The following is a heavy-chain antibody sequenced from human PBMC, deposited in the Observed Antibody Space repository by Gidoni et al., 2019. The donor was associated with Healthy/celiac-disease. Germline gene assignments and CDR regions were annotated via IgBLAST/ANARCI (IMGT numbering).Heavy chain of an antibody. CDR2: IYYSVIT. V-gene: IGHV4-59*08. CDR3: ARRVTFLETQRWGYYYYGMDV. D-gene: IGHD3-3*01. Sequence: HVQLQESGPGLVKPSETLSLPCPVSGGSISHYYWSWIRPPPGKGLEWIGYIYYSVITNYNPYIKSRVTIAVETSKNQFYLKLSSVTAADTAVYYGARRVTFLETQRWGYYYYGMDVWGQGTTVTVSS. J-gene: IGHJ6*02. CDR1: GGSISHYY.